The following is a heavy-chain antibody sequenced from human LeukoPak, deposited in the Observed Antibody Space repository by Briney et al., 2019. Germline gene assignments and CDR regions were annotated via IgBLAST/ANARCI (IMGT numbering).Heavy chain of an antibody. Sequence: PGGSLRLSCAASGFTFSSYAMSWVRQAPGKGLEWVSAISGSGGSTYYADSVKGRFTISRDNSKNTLYLQMNSLRAEDTAVYYCATSMGHCSSTSGHAFDIWGKGTMVTVS. CDR2: ISGSGGST. D-gene: IGHD2-2*01. CDR1: GFTFSSYA. V-gene: IGHV3-23*01. CDR3: ATSMGHCSSTSGHAFDI. J-gene: IGHJ3*02.